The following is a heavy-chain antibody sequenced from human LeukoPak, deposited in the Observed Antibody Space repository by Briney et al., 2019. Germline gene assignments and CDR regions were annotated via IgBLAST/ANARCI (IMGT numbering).Heavy chain of an antibody. CDR1: GFTFSNYA. CDR3: VTDTVVPLAQIDH. CDR2: IRSVAAGGTT. V-gene: IGHV3-15*01. Sequence: GGSLRLSCVASGFTFSNYAMIWVRQAPGKGLEWVGRIRSVAAGGTTEYAAPVEGRFIISRDDSKHTLSLQMSSLEIEDTAVYFCVTDTVVPLAQIDHWGQGTLVTVSS. D-gene: IGHD2-15*01. J-gene: IGHJ4*02.